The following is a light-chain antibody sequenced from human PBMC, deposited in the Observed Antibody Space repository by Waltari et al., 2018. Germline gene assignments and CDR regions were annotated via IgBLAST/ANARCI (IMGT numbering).Light chain of an antibody. CDR1: QSVSSF. CDR3: HQRSNWPRT. J-gene: IGKJ2*01. CDR2: DAS. Sequence: EIVLTQSPATLSLSPGERATLSCRASQSVSSFLAWYQQKPGQAPRLLIYDASNRATGIPVRFSGSGSGTDFTLTISSLESEDFAVYYCHQRSNWPRTFGQGTKLEIK. V-gene: IGKV3-11*01.